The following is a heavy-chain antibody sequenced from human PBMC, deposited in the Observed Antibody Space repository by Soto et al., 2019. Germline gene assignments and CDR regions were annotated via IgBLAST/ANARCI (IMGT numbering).Heavy chain of an antibody. CDR3: ASNLAVAGAYILDY. Sequence: PSETLSLTCTVSGGSISSSSYYWGWIRQPPGKGLEWIGSIYYSGSTYYNPSLKSRVTISVDTSKNQFSLKLSSVTAADTAVYYCASNLAVAGAYILDYWGQGTLVTVSS. V-gene: IGHV4-39*01. CDR2: IYYSGST. CDR1: GGSISSSSYY. J-gene: IGHJ4*02. D-gene: IGHD6-19*01.